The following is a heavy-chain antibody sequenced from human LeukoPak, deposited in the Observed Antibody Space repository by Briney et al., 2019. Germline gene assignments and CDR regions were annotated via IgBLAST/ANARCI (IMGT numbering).Heavy chain of an antibody. CDR3: ATPLLSRGPSPKNDY. V-gene: IGHV3-23*01. J-gene: IGHJ4*02. CDR2: ISGSGGST. Sequence: GGSLRLSCAASGFTFSTYAMSWVRQAPGKGLEWVSAISGSGGSTYYADSVKGRFTISRDNSKNTLYLQMNSLRAEDTAVYYCATPLLSRGPSPKNDYWGQGTLVTVSS. CDR1: GFTFSTYA. D-gene: IGHD2/OR15-2a*01.